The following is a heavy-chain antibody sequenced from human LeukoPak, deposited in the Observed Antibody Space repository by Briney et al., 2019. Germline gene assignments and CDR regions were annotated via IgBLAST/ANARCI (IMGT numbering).Heavy chain of an antibody. J-gene: IGHJ3*02. D-gene: IGHD2-21*02. CDR3: ARDRSKVTAYDDALDI. Sequence: GGSLRLSCVTSEFTFSSFELNWVRQAPGKGLEWISYISDVGDTQHYADSVKGRFTISRDNARNSLFLQMNSLTVEDTGVYYCARDRSKVTAYDDALDIWGQGTMVIVSS. CDR2: ISDVGDTQ. CDR1: EFTFSSFE. V-gene: IGHV3-48*03.